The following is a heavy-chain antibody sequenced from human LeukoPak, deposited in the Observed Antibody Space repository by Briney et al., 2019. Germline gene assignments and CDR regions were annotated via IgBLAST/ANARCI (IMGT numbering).Heavy chain of an antibody. CDR1: GFTFSSCA. V-gene: IGHV3-23*01. J-gene: IGHJ4*02. Sequence: GGSLRLSCAASGFTFSSCAMSWVRKAPGKGVEWVSSISGSGGTTYYAASVKGRFTISRDTSKNTLYLQMNSVRAEGRGVYYCARDGPGNSVGSSAYDFGRNALGTRGQGTPGTVSS. D-gene: IGHD3-22*01. CDR2: ISGSGGTT. CDR3: ARDGPGNSVGSSAYDFGRNALGT.